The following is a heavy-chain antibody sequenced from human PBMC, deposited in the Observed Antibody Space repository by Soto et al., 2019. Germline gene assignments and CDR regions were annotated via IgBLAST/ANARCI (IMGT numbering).Heavy chain of an antibody. J-gene: IGHJ4*02. V-gene: IGHV3-64*01. D-gene: IGHD2-2*01. Sequence: EVQLVESGGGLVQPGGSLRLSCAASGFTFSTYAMQWVRQAPGKGLEFVSSISSNGGTTNYAYSVKGRFTISRDNSRDTLYLQMGSLRAEDMAVYYCARDGRAMNDYWGQGTLVTVSS. CDR1: GFTFSTYA. CDR3: ARDGRAMNDY. CDR2: ISSNGGTT.